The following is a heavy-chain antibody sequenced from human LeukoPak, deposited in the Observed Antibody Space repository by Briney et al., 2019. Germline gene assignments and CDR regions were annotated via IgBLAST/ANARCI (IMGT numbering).Heavy chain of an antibody. CDR1: GFTLADYA. V-gene: IGHV3-9*03. D-gene: IGHD1-1*01. CDR3: ATAIHGTTGTADDFDI. CDR2: MSWNSGSI. J-gene: IGHJ3*02. Sequence: VRSLRLSCAASGFTLADYAMHCVRHTPGKGLEWVSGMSWNSGSIGYADSVKGRFTISRDNAKNSMSLHMNSLIAEDMALYSCATAIHGTTGTADDFDIWGQGTMVTVSS.